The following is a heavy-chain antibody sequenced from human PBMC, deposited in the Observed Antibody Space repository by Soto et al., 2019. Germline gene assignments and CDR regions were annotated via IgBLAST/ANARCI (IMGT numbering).Heavy chain of an antibody. J-gene: IGHJ4*02. D-gene: IGHD4-17*01. CDR1: GGTLSNSA. Sequence: SVNVSCKASGGTLSNSAISWVRQAPGQRLQWMGGIIPVFNTSNFAENLQGRVKFSADESTSTAYMELSGLTSDDTAMYFCARVADSLTTVTYSFSDSWGQGTQVIVSA. V-gene: IGHV1-69*13. CDR2: IIPVFNTS. CDR3: ARVADSLTTVTYSFSDS.